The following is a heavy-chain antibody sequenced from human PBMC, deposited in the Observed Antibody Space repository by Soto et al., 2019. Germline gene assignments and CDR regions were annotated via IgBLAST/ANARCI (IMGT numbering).Heavy chain of an antibody. V-gene: IGHV5-51*01. CDR2: IHPGDSET. Sequence: PGESLKISCQGSGYSFTDYWIAWVRQMPGKGLEWVGIIHPGDSETKYSPSFQGQVTISADKSITTAYLQWRSLKTSDTAIYYCARHVGHGRGGTCYSWFAPWGQGTLVPVSS. J-gene: IGHJ5*02. D-gene: IGHD2-15*01. CDR3: ARHVGHGRGGTCYSWFAP. CDR1: GYSFTDYW.